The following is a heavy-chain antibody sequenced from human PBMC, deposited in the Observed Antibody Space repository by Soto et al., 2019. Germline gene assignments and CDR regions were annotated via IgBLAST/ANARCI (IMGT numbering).Heavy chain of an antibody. J-gene: IGHJ6*02. V-gene: IGHV4-31*03. Sequence: SETLSLTCTVSGGSISSGGYYWSWIRQHPWKGLEWIGYIYYSGSTYYNPSLKSRVTISVDTSKNQFSLKLSSVTAADTAVYYCARSVRRNSGSYRDYYGMDVWGPGXTVTVYS. CDR1: GGSISSGGYY. CDR2: IYYSGST. CDR3: ARSVRRNSGSYRDYYGMDV. D-gene: IGHD1-26*01.